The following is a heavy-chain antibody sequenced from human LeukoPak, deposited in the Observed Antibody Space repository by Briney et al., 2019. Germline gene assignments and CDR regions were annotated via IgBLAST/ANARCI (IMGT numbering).Heavy chain of an antibody. Sequence: PGGSLRLSCAASGFTFSSYAMSWVRQAPGKGLEWVSAISGSGGSTYYADSVKGRFTISRDNSKNTLYLQMNSLRAEDTAVYYCAKVADYSLYYYYGMDVWGQGTTVTASS. CDR1: GFTFSSYA. D-gene: IGHD2-15*01. J-gene: IGHJ6*02. CDR3: AKVADYSLYYYYGMDV. V-gene: IGHV3-23*01. CDR2: ISGSGGST.